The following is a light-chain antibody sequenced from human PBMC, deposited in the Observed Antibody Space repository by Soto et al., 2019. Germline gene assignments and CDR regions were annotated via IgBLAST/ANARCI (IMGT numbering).Light chain of an antibody. CDR3: CSYAGSSTLPYV. CDR1: SSDVGSYNL. J-gene: IGLJ1*01. V-gene: IGLV2-23*02. CDR2: EVS. Sequence: QSVLTQPASVSGSPGQSITISCTGTSSDVGSYNLVSWYQQHPGKAPKLMIYEVSKRPSGVSNRFSGSKSGNTASLTISGLQAEDEADYYCCSYAGSSTLPYVFGTGTKVTGL.